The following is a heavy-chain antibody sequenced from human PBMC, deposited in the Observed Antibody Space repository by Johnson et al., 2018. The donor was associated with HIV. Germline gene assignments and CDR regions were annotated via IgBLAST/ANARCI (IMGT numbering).Heavy chain of an antibody. J-gene: IGHJ3*02. CDR2: INSDGSST. V-gene: IGHV3-74*01. Sequence: VQLVESGGGVVRPGGSLRLSCAASGFTSTNCARHWVRQAPGKGLVWVSRINSDGSSTTYADSVKGRFTISRDNAKNTLYLQMNSLRAEDTAVYYCPRETNSAMAGDAFDIWGQGTMVTVSS. D-gene: IGHD5-18*01. CDR1: GFTSTNCA. CDR3: PRETNSAMAGDAFDI.